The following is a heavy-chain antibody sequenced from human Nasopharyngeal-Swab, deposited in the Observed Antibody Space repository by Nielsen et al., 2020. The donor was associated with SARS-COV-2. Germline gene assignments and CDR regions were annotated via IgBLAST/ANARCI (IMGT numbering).Heavy chain of an antibody. V-gene: IGHV6-1*01. D-gene: IGHD6-13*01. CDR3: ARDLDSSSWYPYYFDY. CDR2: TYYRSKWYN. J-gene: IGHJ4*02. Sequence: WIRQSPSRGLEWLGRTYYRSKWYNDYAVSVKSQITINPDTSKNQFSLQLNSVTPEDTAVYYCARDLDSSSWYPYYFDYWGQGTLVTVSS.